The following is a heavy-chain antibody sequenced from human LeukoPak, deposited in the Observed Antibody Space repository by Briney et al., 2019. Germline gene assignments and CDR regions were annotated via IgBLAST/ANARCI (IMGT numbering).Heavy chain of an antibody. CDR3: AKDLPDSYYDFWSGDY. CDR2: ISGSGGST. CDR1: GFTVSSNY. V-gene: IGHV3-23*01. J-gene: IGHJ4*02. D-gene: IGHD3-3*01. Sequence: GGSLRLSCAASGFTVSSNYMSWVRQAPGKGLEWVSAISGSGGSTYYADSVKGRFTISRDNSKNTLYLQMNSLRAEDTAVYYCAKDLPDSYYDFWSGDYWGQGTLVTVSS.